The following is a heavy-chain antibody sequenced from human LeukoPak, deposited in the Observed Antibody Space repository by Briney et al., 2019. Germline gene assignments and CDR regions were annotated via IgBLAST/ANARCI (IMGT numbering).Heavy chain of an antibody. CDR2: IYYSGST. V-gene: IGHV4-59*01. CDR1: GGSISSYY. Sequence: SETLSLICTVSGGSISSYYWSWIRQPPGKGLEWIGYIYYSGSTNYNPSLKSRVTISVDTSKNQFSLKLSSVTAADTAVYYCARECGWSAPDAFDIWGQGTMVTVSS. CDR3: ARECGWSAPDAFDI. D-gene: IGHD6-19*01. J-gene: IGHJ3*02.